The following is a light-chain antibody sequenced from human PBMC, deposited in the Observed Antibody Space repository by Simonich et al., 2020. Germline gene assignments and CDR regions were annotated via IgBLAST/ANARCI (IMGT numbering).Light chain of an antibody. CDR3: QQYYSTPIT. CDR1: QSVLSSSNNKNY. J-gene: IGKJ5*01. V-gene: IGKV4-1*01. Sequence: DIVMTQSPDSLAVSLGERATINCKSSQSVLSSSNNKNYLAWYQQKPGQPPKLLIYWASTRESGVPDRVSGSGSGTDFTLTISSLQAEDVAVYYCQQYYSTPITFGQGTRLEIK. CDR2: WAS.